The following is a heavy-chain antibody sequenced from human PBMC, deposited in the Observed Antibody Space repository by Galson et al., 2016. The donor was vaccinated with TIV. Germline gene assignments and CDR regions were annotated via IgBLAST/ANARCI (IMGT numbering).Heavy chain of an antibody. Sequence: CKASGYTFTGYYIHYVRQAPGQGLEWMGWINPNSGDTNYAQKFQGRVTMTRDTSISTAYMELSGLRSDDTAMYYCARDLSPETTTPFDYWGQGTLVTVSS. CDR2: INPNSGDT. CDR3: ARDLSPETTTPFDY. J-gene: IGHJ4*02. D-gene: IGHD4-17*01. CDR1: GYTFTGYY. V-gene: IGHV1-2*02.